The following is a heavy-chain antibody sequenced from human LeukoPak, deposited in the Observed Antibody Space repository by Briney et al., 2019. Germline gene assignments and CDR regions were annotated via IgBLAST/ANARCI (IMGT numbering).Heavy chain of an antibody. Sequence: QPGRSLRLSCAASGFTFNFYPLHWVRQAPGKGLEWVAVISHDGRNEYYGDSVKGRFTIFRDNSKNTVYLQMNSLRAEDTAVYYCVRSYYDSRGYFQSRFDPWGQGTLVTVSS. D-gene: IGHD3-22*01. V-gene: IGHV3-30*04. CDR2: ISHDGRNE. CDR3: VRSYYDSRGYFQSRFDP. J-gene: IGHJ5*02. CDR1: GFTFNFYP.